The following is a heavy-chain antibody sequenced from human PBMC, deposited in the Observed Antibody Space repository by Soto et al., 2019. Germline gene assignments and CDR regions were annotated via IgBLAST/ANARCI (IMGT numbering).Heavy chain of an antibody. D-gene: IGHD6-19*01. Sequence: GGSLRLSCAASGFTFDDYAMHWVRQAPGKGLEWVSGISWNSGSIGYADSVKGRFTISRDNAKNSLYLQMNSLRAEDTALYYCAKDLMGAVAGTSNAFDIWGQGTMVTV. CDR1: GFTFDDYA. V-gene: IGHV3-9*01. CDR2: ISWNSGSI. CDR3: AKDLMGAVAGTSNAFDI. J-gene: IGHJ3*02.